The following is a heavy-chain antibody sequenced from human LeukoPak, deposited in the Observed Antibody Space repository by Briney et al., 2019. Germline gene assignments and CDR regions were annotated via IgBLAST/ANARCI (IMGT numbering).Heavy chain of an antibody. D-gene: IGHD1/OR15-1a*01. CDR3: ARNNDMDV. CDR2: INKDGSEK. J-gene: IGHJ6*02. CDR1: GFILSNHW. Sequence: GGSLRLSCAASGFILSNHWMTWVGQAPGKGPEWVANINKDGSEKYYVDSVKGRFTISRDTAKSSLYLQMNNLRAEDTALYYCARNNDMDVWGQGTTVIVSS. V-gene: IGHV3-7*03.